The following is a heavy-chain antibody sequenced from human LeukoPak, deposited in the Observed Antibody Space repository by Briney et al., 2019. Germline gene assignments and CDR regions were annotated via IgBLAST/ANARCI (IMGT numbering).Heavy chain of an antibody. D-gene: IGHD5-24*01. CDR2: MNPNSGNT. V-gene: IGHV1-8*03. CDR1: GYTFTSYD. CDR3: ARVKPWDGYNPYYLDY. Sequence: ASVKVSCKASGYTFTSYDINWVRQATGQGLEWMEWMNPNSGNTGYAQKFQGRVTITRNSSISTAYMELSSLRSEDTAVYYCARVKPWDGYNPYYLDYWGQGTLVTVSS. J-gene: IGHJ4*02.